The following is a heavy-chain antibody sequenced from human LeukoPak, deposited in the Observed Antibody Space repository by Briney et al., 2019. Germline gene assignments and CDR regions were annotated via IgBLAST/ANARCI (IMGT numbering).Heavy chain of an antibody. D-gene: IGHD3-10*01. Sequence: SETLSLTCTVSGGSISSYYWSWIRQPPGKGLEWIGYIYYSGSTNYNPSLKSRVTISEDTSKNQFSLKLSSVTAADTAVYYCASLPWGVRGLIIQDFHYWGQGTLVTVSS. CDR3: ASLPWGVRGLIIQDFHY. CDR1: GGSISSYY. V-gene: IGHV4-59*12. J-gene: IGHJ4*02. CDR2: IYYSGST.